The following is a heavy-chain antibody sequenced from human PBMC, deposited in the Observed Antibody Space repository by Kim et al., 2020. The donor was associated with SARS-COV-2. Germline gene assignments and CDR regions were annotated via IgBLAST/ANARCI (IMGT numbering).Heavy chain of an antibody. CDR3: AWRRWGYCSGGGCFAPYDMDV. D-gene: IGHD2-15*01. V-gene: IGHV5-51*01. CDR1: GYSFSEHW. CDR2: IYPGDSLT. Sequence: GESLKISCKGSGYSFSEHWIGWVRQMPGKGLEWMGMIYPGDSLTRYSPSFQGQVTFSADKSISTAYLQWSSLKASDTAMYFCAWRRWGYCSGGGCFAPYDMDVWGQGTAVSVSS. J-gene: IGHJ6*02.